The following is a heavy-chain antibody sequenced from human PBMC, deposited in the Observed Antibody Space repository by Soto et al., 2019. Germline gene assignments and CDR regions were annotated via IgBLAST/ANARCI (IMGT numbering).Heavy chain of an antibody. CDR1: GFTFSSYA. V-gene: IGHV3-23*01. CDR3: VRERSGSSYADS. D-gene: IGHD5-18*01. J-gene: IGHJ4*02. Sequence: EVQLLESGGGLVQPGGSLRLSCAASGFTFSSYAMSWVRQAPGKGLEWVSAISGSGANTYYADSVKGRFTISRDNSKNTLYLQMNSLRAEDSAMYYCVRERSGSSYADSWGQGTLVTVSS. CDR2: ISGSGANT.